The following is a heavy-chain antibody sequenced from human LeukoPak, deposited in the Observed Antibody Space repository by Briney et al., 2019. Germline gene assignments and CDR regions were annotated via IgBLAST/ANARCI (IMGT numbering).Heavy chain of an antibody. CDR2: IYYSGST. CDR3: ARRLGATFDP. J-gene: IGHJ5*02. V-gene: IGHV4-59*08. Sequence: EILCLTSTVSGGSSGGYYWRCSREPPGKGLEWIGYIYYSGSTNYNPSLKSRVTISVDTSKNQFSLKLSSATAADTAVYYCARRLGATFDPCGQGTLVTVSP. CDR1: GGSSGGYY.